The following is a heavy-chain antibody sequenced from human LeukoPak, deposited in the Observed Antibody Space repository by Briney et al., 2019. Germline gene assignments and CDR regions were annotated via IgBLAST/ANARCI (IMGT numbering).Heavy chain of an antibody. Sequence: GGSLRLSCAASGFTFSSYGMHWVRQDPRKGLVWVSRINGDGRNINYADSVRGRFTISRDNAKNSLYLQMNSLRAEDTAVYYCARGGGYCGGDCYGIDYWGQGTLVTVSS. CDR3: ARGGGYCGGDCYGIDY. D-gene: IGHD2-21*01. CDR1: GFTFSSYG. CDR2: INGDGRNI. V-gene: IGHV3-74*01. J-gene: IGHJ4*02.